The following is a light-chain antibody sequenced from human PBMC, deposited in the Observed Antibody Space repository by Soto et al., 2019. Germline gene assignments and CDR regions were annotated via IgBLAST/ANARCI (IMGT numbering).Light chain of an antibody. J-gene: IGLJ3*02. Sequence: QSALTQHPSASGSPGQSVTISFTGTSSDVGGYNYVSWYQQYPGRAPKLMIYEVTKRPSGVPDRFSGSKSGNTASLTVSGLQAEDEADYYCSSYAASNNFYFVFGGGTKLTVL. V-gene: IGLV2-8*01. CDR1: SSDVGGYNY. CDR3: SSYAASNNFYFV. CDR2: EVT.